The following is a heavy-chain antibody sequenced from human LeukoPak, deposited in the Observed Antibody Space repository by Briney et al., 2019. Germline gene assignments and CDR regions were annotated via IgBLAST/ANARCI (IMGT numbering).Heavy chain of an antibody. Sequence: TGGSLRLSCAASGFTFSDYYMSWIRQAPAKGLEWLSHISGSSGYTNYAECVKGRFTISRDNAKNSLYLQMNSLRAEDTAVYYCATLSAGDILVVPAAVDYWGQGTLVTVSS. J-gene: IGHJ4*02. CDR2: ISGSSGYT. CDR3: ATLSAGDILVVPAAVDY. D-gene: IGHD2-2*01. V-gene: IGHV3-11*03. CDR1: GFTFSDYY.